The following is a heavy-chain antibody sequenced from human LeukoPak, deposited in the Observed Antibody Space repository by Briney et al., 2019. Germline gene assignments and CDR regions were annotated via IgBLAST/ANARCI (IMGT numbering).Heavy chain of an antibody. CDR1: GFTFSSYG. Sequence: PGGSLRLSCAASGFTFSSYGMHWVRQAPGKGLEWVAVIWYDGSNKYYADSVKGRFTISRDNSKNTLYLQMNSLRAEDTAVYYCAKGSPHYYYDSSDPPPLFDYWGQGTLVTVSS. D-gene: IGHD3-22*01. CDR2: IWYDGSNK. J-gene: IGHJ4*02. V-gene: IGHV3-33*06. CDR3: AKGSPHYYYDSSDPPPLFDY.